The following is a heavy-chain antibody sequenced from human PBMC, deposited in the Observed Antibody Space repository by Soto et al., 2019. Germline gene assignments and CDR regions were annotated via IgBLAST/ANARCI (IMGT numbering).Heavy chain of an antibody. J-gene: IGHJ4*02. CDR1: GGSISSGDYC. D-gene: IGHD3-22*01. CDR3: AREYYYDSSGSYFDT. CDR2: IYYSGST. Sequence: PSETLSLTCTVSGGSISSGDYCWSWIRQPPGKGLEWIGYIYYSGSTYYNPSLKSRVTISVDTSKNQFSLKLSSVTAADTAVYYCAREYYYDSSGSYFDTWGQGTLVTVSS. V-gene: IGHV4-30-4*01.